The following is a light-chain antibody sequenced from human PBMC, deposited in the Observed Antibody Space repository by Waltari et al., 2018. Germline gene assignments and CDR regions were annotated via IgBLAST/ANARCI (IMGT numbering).Light chain of an antibody. J-gene: IGKJ5*01. V-gene: IGKV1-39*01. CDR3: QQSYSTPPT. CDR1: QSISSY. CDR2: AAS. Sequence: DIQMTQSPSSLSASVGDRVTITCRASQSISSYLNWYQRKPGKAPKFLISAASSLQSGVPSRFSGSGSGTDFTLTISSLQPEDFATYYCQQSYSTPPTFGQGTRLETK.